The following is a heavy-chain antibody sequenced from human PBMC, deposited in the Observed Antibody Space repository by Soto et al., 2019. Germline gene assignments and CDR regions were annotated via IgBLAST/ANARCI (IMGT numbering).Heavy chain of an antibody. Sequence: QVQLVQSGAEVKKPGSSVKVSCKASVGTFSSYAISWVRQAPGQGLEWMGGIIPIPGTANYAQKFQCRVKITADESTSTADMELSSLRSEDTAVYYCARSQGSSTSLEIYYYYYYGMDVWGQGTTVTVSS. CDR2: IIPIPGTA. V-gene: IGHV1-69*01. CDR1: VGTFSSYA. J-gene: IGHJ6*02. D-gene: IGHD2-2*01. CDR3: ARSQGSSTSLEIYYYYYYGMDV.